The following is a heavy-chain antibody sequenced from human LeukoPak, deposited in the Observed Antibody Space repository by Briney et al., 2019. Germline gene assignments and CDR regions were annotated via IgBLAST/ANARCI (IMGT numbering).Heavy chain of an antibody. CDR1: GYTFTSYY. CDR2: INPSGGST. Sequence: GASVKVSCKASGYTFTSYYMHWVRQAPGQGLEWMGIINPSGGSTSYAQKFQGRVTMTRDTSTSTVCMELSSLRSEDTAVYYCARDIAAAGALDYWGQGTLVTVSS. CDR3: ARDIAAAGALDY. V-gene: IGHV1-46*01. D-gene: IGHD6-13*01. J-gene: IGHJ4*02.